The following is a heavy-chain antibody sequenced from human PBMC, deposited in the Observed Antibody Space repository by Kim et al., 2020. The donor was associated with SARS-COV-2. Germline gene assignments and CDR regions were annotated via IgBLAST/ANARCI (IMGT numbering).Heavy chain of an antibody. J-gene: IGHJ5*02. V-gene: IGHV3-23*01. D-gene: IGHD3-10*01. CDR1: GFTFSSYA. CDR2: ISGSGGST. Sequence: GGSLRLSCAASGFTFSSYAMSWVRQAPGKGLEWVSAISGSGGSTYYADSVKGRFTISRDNSKNTLYLQMNSLRAEDTAVYYCAKDPNYGSGSYISWFDPWGQGTLVTVSS. CDR3: AKDPNYGSGSYISWFDP.